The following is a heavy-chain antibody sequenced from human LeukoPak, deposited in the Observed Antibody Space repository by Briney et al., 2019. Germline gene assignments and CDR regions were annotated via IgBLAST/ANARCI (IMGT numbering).Heavy chain of an antibody. Sequence: GGSLRLSCAASGFTFSSYSMNWVRQAPGKGLEWVSSISSSSTYIYYADSVKGRFTISRDNAKNSLSLQMNSLRAEDTAVYYCARDVYYGSGSPRLDYWGQGTLVTVSS. CDR2: ISSSSTYI. D-gene: IGHD3-10*01. J-gene: IGHJ4*02. CDR3: ARDVYYGSGSPRLDY. V-gene: IGHV3-21*01. CDR1: GFTFSSYS.